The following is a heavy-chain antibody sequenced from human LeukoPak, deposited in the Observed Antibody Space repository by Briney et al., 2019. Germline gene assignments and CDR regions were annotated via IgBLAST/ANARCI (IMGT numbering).Heavy chain of an antibody. D-gene: IGHD6-25*01. Sequence: GSLRLSCAASGFTFSSYAMSWVRQPPGKGLEWIGSIYYSGSTYYNPSLKSRVTISVDTSKNQFSLKLSSVTAADTAVYYCARHARPRITAIDLDYWGQGTLVTVSS. V-gene: IGHV4-39*01. CDR3: ARHARPRITAIDLDY. CDR2: IYYSGST. CDR1: GFTFSSYA. J-gene: IGHJ4*02.